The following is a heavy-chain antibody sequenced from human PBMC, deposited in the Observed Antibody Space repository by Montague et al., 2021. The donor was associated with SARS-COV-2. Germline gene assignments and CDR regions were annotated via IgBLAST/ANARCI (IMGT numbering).Heavy chain of an antibody. CDR1: GFSVTNNY. CDR2: VYSAGGI. Sequence: SLRLSCAASGFSVTNNYMNWVRQAPGKGLEWVALVYSAGGIYYADSVQGRFTISRDISKNTVYLQMNSLRADDTAVYYCARDGFCGGGSCFDCWGQGALVTVSS. J-gene: IGHJ4*02. CDR3: ARDGFCGGGSCFDC. D-gene: IGHD2-15*01. V-gene: IGHV3-53*01.